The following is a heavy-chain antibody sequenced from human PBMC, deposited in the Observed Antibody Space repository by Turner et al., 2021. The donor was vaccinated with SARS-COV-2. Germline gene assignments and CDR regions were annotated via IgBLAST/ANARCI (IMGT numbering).Heavy chain of an antibody. CDR1: GGSISSSTYY. V-gene: IGHV4-39*01. D-gene: IGHD5-18*01. CDR2: IYYSGST. Sequence: QLQLQESGPGLVNPSETLSLTCTVSGGSISSSTYYWGWIRQPPGKGLEWIGNIYYSGSTYYNPSLKSRVTISVDTSKNQFSLKLSSVTAADTAVYYCARLMDTAMGYYGMDVWGQGTTVTVS. J-gene: IGHJ6*02. CDR3: ARLMDTAMGYYGMDV.